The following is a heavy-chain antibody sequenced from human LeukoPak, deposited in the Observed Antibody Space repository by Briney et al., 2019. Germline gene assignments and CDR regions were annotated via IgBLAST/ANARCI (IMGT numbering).Heavy chain of an antibody. J-gene: IGHJ4*02. V-gene: IGHV4-59*12. D-gene: IGHD6-13*01. CDR2: IYYSGST. CDR3: ATIAAAGLDYFDY. CDR1: SGGSISGGSITTYY. Sequence: SETLSLTCTMSGGSISGGSITTYYWTRIRQPPGKGLEWIGYIYYSGSTYYNPSLKSRVTISVDTSKNQFSLKLSSVTAADTAAYYCATIAAAGLDYFDYWGQGTLVTVSS.